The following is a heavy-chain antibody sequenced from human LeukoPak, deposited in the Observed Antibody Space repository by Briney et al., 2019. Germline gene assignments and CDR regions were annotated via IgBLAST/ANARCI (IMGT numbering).Heavy chain of an antibody. CDR3: ARDCIGAVSSGADTSNWFDP. CDR1: GGSISSSSYY. Sequence: PSETLSLTCTVSGGSISSSSYYWGWIRQPPGKGLEWIGSIYYSGSTYYNPSLKSRVTISVDTSKNQFSLKLSSVTAADTAVYYCARDCIGAVSSGADTSNWFDPWGQGTLVTVSS. J-gene: IGHJ5*02. CDR2: IYYSGST. D-gene: IGHD2-21*01. V-gene: IGHV4-39*07.